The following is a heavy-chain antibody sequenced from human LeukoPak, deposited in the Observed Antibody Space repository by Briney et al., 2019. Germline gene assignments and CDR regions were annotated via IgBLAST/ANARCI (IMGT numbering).Heavy chain of an antibody. CDR1: GFTFSSYS. CDR3: ARDSTEAYYYDSSGYYADY. Sequence: PGGSLRLSCAASGFTFSSYSMNWVRQAPGKGLEWVSSISSISSYIYYADSVKGRFTISRDNAKNSLYLQMNSLRAEDTAVYYCARDSTEAYYYDSSGYYADYWGQGTLVTVSS. V-gene: IGHV3-21*01. J-gene: IGHJ4*02. D-gene: IGHD3-22*01. CDR2: ISSISSYI.